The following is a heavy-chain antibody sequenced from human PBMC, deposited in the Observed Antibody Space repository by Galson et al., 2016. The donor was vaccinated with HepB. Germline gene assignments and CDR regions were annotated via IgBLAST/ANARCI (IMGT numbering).Heavy chain of an antibody. CDR1: GDSIISTSYH. D-gene: IGHD3-22*01. Sequence: LSLPCSVFGDSIISTSYHWGWIRQPPGKGLEWIGSIYYSGSTYYNPSLKSRVTISVDTSKNHFSLKVSSVTAADTAVYYCARLFYYESSGYLHWGQGALVTVSS. CDR3: ARLFYYESSGYLH. J-gene: IGHJ4*02. CDR2: IYYSGST. V-gene: IGHV4-39*02.